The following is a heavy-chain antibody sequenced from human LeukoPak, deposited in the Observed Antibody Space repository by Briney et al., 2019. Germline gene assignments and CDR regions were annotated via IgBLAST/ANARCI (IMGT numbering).Heavy chain of an antibody. V-gene: IGHV3-9*01. D-gene: IGHD5-18*01. CDR2: ISWNSGSI. CDR3: AKGHTYGLGESYLDF. J-gene: IGHJ4*02. Sequence: GGSLRLSCEASGYTFDDYAMHWVRQAPGKGLEWVSAISWNSGSIGYADSVKGRFTISRDNGKNSLYLQMNSLRTEDTALYYCAKGHTYGLGESYLDFWAQGTLVSVSS. CDR1: GYTFDDYA.